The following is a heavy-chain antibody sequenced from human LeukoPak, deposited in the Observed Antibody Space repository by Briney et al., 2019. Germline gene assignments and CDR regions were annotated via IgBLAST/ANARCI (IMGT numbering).Heavy chain of an antibody. CDR3: ASSAAVGGVKWFDP. D-gene: IGHD6-19*01. J-gene: IGHJ5*02. Sequence: PETLSLTCTVFGGSISSYYWSWIRQTAGKGLEWIGRIYNTGSTDYSPSLRSRVTISVDKSKNQLSLKLNSVTAADTAVYYCASSAAVGGVKWFDPWGQGTLVTVSS. CDR2: IYNTGST. CDR1: GGSISSYY. V-gene: IGHV4-4*07.